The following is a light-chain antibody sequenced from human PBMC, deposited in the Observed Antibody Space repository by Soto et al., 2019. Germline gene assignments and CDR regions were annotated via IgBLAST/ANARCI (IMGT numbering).Light chain of an antibody. CDR3: LQDYNYPLT. V-gene: IGKV1-6*01. Sequence: IQMTQSPSSLSASVGDRVTSTCRASQSISSYLNWYQQKPGKAPKLLIYAASSLQSGVPSRFSGSGSGTDFTLTISSLQPEDFATYYCLQDYNYPLTFGGGTKVDIK. J-gene: IGKJ4*01. CDR2: AAS. CDR1: QSISSY.